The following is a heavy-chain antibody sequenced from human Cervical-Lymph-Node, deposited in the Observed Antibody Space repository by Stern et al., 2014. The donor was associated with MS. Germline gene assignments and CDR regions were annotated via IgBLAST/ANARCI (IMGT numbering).Heavy chain of an antibody. CDR3: ARDHYDFWSGSNWFDP. V-gene: IGHV4-61*02. CDR1: GGSISSGSYY. CDR2: IYTSGST. D-gene: IGHD3-3*01. J-gene: IGHJ5*02. Sequence: QLQLQESGPGLVKPSQTLSLTCTVSGGSISSGSYYWSWIRQPAGKGLEWIGRIYTSGSTNYNPSLTSRVTISVDTSKNQFSLQLSSVTAADTAVYYCARDHYDFWSGSNWFDPWGQGTLVTVSS.